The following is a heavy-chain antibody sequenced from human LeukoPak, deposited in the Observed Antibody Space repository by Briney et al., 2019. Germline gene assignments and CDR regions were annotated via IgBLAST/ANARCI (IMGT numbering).Heavy chain of an antibody. Sequence: GKSLRFSGKGSDYSFSTSWFGWVGKLPGKGLEWMGIIYPEDSKTRYSPSFQGQVTISADKSIGAAYVQWSSLKASDTAICYCARLAGGWGQGTLVTVSS. V-gene: IGHV5-51*03. CDR1: DYSFSTSW. CDR3: ARLAGG. CDR2: IYPEDSKT. J-gene: IGHJ4*02. D-gene: IGHD3-16*01.